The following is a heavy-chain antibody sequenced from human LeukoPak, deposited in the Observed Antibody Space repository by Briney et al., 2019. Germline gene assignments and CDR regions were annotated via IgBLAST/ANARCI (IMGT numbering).Heavy chain of an antibody. D-gene: IGHD3-16*01. CDR3: ARERRAWGEDF. Sequence: GASVKASCKASGYTFTNYYIHWVRQAPGQGLEWVGMINPSGGRTSYAQRFQGRVTVTTDTSTSTVYMQLSSLASEDTAVYYCARERRAWGEDFWGQGTLVTVSS. CDR1: GYTFTNYY. CDR2: INPSGGRT. J-gene: IGHJ4*02. V-gene: IGHV1-46*01.